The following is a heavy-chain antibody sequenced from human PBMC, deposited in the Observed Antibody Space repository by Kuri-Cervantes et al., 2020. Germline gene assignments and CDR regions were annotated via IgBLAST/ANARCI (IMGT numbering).Heavy chain of an antibody. CDR2: TGTAGDT. J-gene: IGHJ4*02. Sequence: GESLKISCAASGFTFSSCDMHWVRPATGKGLEWVSATGTAGDTYYPGSVKGRFTISRENAKNSLYLQMNSLRAGDTAVYYCAREAFYCDDYWGQGTLVTVSS. CDR3: AREAFYCDDY. CDR1: GFTFSSCD. V-gene: IGHV3-13*01. D-gene: IGHD2-21*02.